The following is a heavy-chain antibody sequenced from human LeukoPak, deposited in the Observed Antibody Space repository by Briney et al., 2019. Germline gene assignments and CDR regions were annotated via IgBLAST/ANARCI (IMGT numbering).Heavy chain of an antibody. CDR3: AKSNGYGLVDI. CDR2: IFYSGST. CDR1: GGSISSYY. J-gene: IGHJ3*02. Sequence: SETLSLTCTVSGGSISSYYWSWIRQPPGKGLEWIGNIFYSGSTYYSPALKSRVIISLDTSTNKMSLKLNSVTAADTAVYYCAKSNGYGLVDIWGQGTMVTVSS. D-gene: IGHD3-10*01. V-gene: IGHV4-59*12.